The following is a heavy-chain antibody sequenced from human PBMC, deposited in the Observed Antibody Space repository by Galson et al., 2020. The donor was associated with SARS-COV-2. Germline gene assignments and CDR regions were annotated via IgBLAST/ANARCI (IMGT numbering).Heavy chain of an antibody. CDR2: ISYDGSNK. CDR1: GFTFSSYG. J-gene: IGHJ6*02. D-gene: IGHD2-2*02. V-gene: IGHV3-30*18. CDR3: AKVTLPAAIAYYGMDV. Sequence: GGSLRLSCAASGFTFSSYGMHWVRQAPGKGLEWVAVISYDGSNKYYADSVKGRFTISRDNSKNTLYLQMNSLRAEDTAVYYCAKVTLPAAIAYYGMDVWGQGTTVTVSS.